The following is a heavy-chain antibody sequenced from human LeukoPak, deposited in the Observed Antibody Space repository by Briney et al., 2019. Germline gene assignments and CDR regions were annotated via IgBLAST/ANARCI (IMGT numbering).Heavy chain of an antibody. D-gene: IGHD4-11*01. V-gene: IGHV4-34*01. Sequence: PSETLSLTCAVYGGSLSGYYWTWIRQSPGKGLEWIGQINHSGSTNYNPSLKSRVTISVDMSSNQFSLKLSSVTAADTAVYYCARHSIWADAFDIWGQGTMVIVSS. CDR2: INHSGST. J-gene: IGHJ3*02. CDR3: ARHSIWADAFDI. CDR1: GGSLSGYY.